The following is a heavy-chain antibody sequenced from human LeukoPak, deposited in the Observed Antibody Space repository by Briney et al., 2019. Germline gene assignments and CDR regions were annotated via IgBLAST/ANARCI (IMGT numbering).Heavy chain of an antibody. CDR2: IIPIFGTA. J-gene: IGHJ6*03. CDR1: GGTFSSYA. D-gene: IGHD6-6*01. CDR3: ARCPIAARPGWEYYYYYMDV. V-gene: IGHV1-69*05. Sequence: SVKVSCKASGGTFSSYAISWVRQAPGQGLEWMGGIIPIFGTANYAQKFQGRVTITTDESTSTAYMELSSLRSEDTAVYYCARCPIAARPGWEYYYYYMDVWGKGTTVTVSS.